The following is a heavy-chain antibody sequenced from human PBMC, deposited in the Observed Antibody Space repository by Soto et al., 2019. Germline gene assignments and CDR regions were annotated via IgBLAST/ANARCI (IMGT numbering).Heavy chain of an antibody. Sequence: PSETLSLTCSVSGASISSGNFYWSWVRQPPGKGLEWIGYIYYSGSTYYNPSLKSRVTISIDTSKNQFSLKLSSVTAADTAVYYCVRVPDYWGQGTLVTVSS. CDR2: IYYSGST. CDR3: VRVPDY. V-gene: IGHV4-30-4*01. CDR1: GASISSGNFY. J-gene: IGHJ4*02.